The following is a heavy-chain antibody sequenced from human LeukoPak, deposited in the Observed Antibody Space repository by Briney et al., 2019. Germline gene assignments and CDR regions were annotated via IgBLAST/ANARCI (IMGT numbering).Heavy chain of an antibody. CDR1: GGSFSGYY. CDR3: ARLVPAAIAQDAFDI. Sequence: SETLSLTCAVYGGSFSGYYWSWIRQPPGKGLEWIGEINHSGGTNYNPSLKSRVTISVDTSKNQFSLKLSSVTAADTAVYYCARLVPAAIAQDAFDIWGQGTMVTVSS. CDR2: INHSGGT. J-gene: IGHJ3*02. V-gene: IGHV4-34*01. D-gene: IGHD2-2*01.